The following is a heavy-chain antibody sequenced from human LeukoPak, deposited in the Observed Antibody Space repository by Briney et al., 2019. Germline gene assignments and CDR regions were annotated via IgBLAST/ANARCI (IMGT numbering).Heavy chain of an antibody. D-gene: IGHD2-21*02. J-gene: IGHJ6*02. Sequence: GGSLRLSCAASGFTFGDYGMSWVRQAPGKGLEWVSGINWNGGRIGHADSVKGRFTISRDNAKNSLYLQINSLRAEDTALYYCARAMTDTYYYSMDVWGQGTTVTVSS. CDR2: INWNGGRI. CDR3: ARAMTDTYYYSMDV. V-gene: IGHV3-20*04. CDR1: GFTFGDYG.